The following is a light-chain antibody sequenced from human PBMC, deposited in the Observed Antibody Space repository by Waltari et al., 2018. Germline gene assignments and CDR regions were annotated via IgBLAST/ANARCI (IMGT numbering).Light chain of an antibody. J-gene: IGKJ1*01. CDR1: RDIRNS. CDR3: QQYDSVPPVT. Sequence: IQMTQSPSSLSAFVGDRVTITCRASRDIRNSSAWYQQKPGKPPSLLVYEASRLVSGVPSRFSGSGSGTDYYLTISSLQPEDIATYYCQQYDSVPPVTFGQGTKVEI. V-gene: IGKV1-NL1*01. CDR2: EAS.